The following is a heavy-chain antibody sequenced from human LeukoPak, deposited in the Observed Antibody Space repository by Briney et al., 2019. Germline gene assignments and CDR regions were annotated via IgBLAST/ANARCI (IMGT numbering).Heavy chain of an antibody. D-gene: IGHD3-10*01. V-gene: IGHV3-23*01. CDR1: GFTFSSYG. CDR2: ISGSGGST. CDR3: AKLSYGSGSYYNNWFDP. Sequence: GGTLRLSCAASGFTFSSYGMSWVRQAPGKGLEWVSAISGSGGSTYYADSVKGRFTTSRDNSKNTLYLQMNSLRAEDTAVYYCAKLSYGSGSYYNNWFDPWGQGTLVTVSS. J-gene: IGHJ5*02.